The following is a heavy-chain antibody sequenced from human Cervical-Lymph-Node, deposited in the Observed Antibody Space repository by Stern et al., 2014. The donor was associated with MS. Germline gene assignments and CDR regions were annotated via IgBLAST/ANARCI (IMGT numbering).Heavy chain of an antibody. V-gene: IGHV1-18*04. CDR3: ARDLRQQLVLTPLDY. Sequence: VQLVESGAEVKKPGASVKVSCKASGYTFTSYGISWVRQAPGQGLEWMGWISAYNGNTNYAQKLQGRVTMTTDTSTSTAYMELRSLRSDDTAVYYCARDLRQQLVLTPLDYWGQGTLVTVSS. CDR1: GYTFTSYG. J-gene: IGHJ4*02. D-gene: IGHD6-13*01. CDR2: ISAYNGNT.